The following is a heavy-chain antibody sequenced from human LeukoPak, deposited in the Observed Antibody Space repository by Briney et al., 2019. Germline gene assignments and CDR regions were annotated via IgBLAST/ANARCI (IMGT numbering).Heavy chain of an antibody. V-gene: IGHV5-51*01. CDR3: ARPRRAERDEDF. Sequence: AGSPQIFCRASADXFINYWIVWGLHQARKNREGLGMLYPGDTNIAYNRSFQGQVTISPDRSISTADLQWSSLKASDTAMYYCARPRRAERDEDFWGQGSQVTVS. J-gene: IGHJ4*02. CDR2: LYPGDTNI. D-gene: IGHD1-1*01. CDR1: ADXFINYW.